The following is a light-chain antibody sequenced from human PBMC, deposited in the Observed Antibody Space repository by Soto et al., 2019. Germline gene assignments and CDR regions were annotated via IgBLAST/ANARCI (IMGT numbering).Light chain of an antibody. Sequence: QSVLTQPASVSGSPGQSITISCTGNTSDVGGYNFVSWYQLHPGKAPKLMIFEVSNRPSGVSNRFSGSKSGNTASLTISGLQAEDEADYYCSSYTSSGTRVFGTGTKLTVL. J-gene: IGLJ1*01. CDR1: TSDVGGYNF. CDR2: EVS. V-gene: IGLV2-14*01. CDR3: SSYTSSGTRV.